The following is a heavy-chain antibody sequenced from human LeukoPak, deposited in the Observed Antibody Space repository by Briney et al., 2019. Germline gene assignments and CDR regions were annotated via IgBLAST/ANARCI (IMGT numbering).Heavy chain of an antibody. Sequence: SETLXLTCTVSGGSISSYYWSWIRQPPGKGLEXIGYIYYSGSTNYNPSLKSRVTISVDTSKNQFSLKLSSVTAADTAVYYCARARDKWELRGAWFDPWGQGTLVTVSS. CDR2: IYYSGST. V-gene: IGHV4-59*01. J-gene: IGHJ5*02. CDR1: GGSISSYY. D-gene: IGHD1-26*01. CDR3: ARARDKWELRGAWFDP.